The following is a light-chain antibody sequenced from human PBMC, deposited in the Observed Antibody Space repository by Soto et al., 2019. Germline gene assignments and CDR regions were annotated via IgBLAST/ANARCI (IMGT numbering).Light chain of an antibody. Sequence: DIQMIQSPSSLSASVGDRVTITCRASQSISSYLNWYQQNPGKAPNLLIYAASSLQSGVPSRFSGSGSGTDFTLTISSLQPEDFATYYCQQSYSNPWTFGQGTKVEIK. CDR3: QQSYSNPWT. CDR1: QSISSY. J-gene: IGKJ1*01. V-gene: IGKV1-39*01. CDR2: AAS.